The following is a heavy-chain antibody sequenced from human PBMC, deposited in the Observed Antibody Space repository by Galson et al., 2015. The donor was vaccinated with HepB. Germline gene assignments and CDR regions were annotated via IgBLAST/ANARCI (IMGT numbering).Heavy chain of an antibody. J-gene: IGHJ4*02. V-gene: IGHV3-43D*03. D-gene: IGHD6-19*01. CDR3: AKAGYSSGWRGMGVADY. CDR1: GFTFDDYA. CDR2: ICWDGGST. Sequence: SLRLSCAASGFTFDDYAMHWVRQAPGKGLEWVSLICWDGGSTYYADSVKGRFTISRDNSKNSLYLQMNSLRAEDTALYYCAKAGYSSGWRGMGVADYWGQGTLVTVSS.